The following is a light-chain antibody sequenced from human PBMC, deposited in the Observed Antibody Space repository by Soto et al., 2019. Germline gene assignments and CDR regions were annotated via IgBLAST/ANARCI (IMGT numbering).Light chain of an antibody. CDR1: SSDVGGYSY. CDR2: DVS. V-gene: IGLV2-14*01. CDR3: SSYSTSSVV. J-gene: IGLJ3*02. Sequence: QPVLTQPASVSGSPGQSITISCTGTSSDVGGYSYVSWYQQHPGKAPKLMIYDVSNRPSGVSNRFSGSKSGNTASLTISGLQAEDEADYYCSSYSTSSVVFGGGTKLTVL.